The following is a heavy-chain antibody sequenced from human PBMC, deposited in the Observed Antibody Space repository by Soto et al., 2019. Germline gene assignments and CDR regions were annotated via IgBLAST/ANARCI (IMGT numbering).Heavy chain of an antibody. D-gene: IGHD3-10*01. CDR3: ARGPSGDKVDY. Sequence: QVQLQESGPGRVEPSQTLSLTCTVYGDSISNGYYYWSCIRQPPGKDLEWIGHIYNSVNTYSNPSLKRRVTISADTSKNQFALKLSSVTAADTAVYYCARGPSGDKVDYWGQGTLVTVSS. CDR2: IYNSVNT. CDR1: GDSISNGYYY. J-gene: IGHJ4*02. V-gene: IGHV4-30-4*01.